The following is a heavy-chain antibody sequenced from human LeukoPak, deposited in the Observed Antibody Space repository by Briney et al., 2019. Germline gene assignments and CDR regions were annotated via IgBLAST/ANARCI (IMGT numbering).Heavy chain of an antibody. D-gene: IGHD3-3*01. CDR2: IYSGGKT. V-gene: IGHV3-66*01. J-gene: IGHJ4*02. Sequence: GGSLRLSCAASGFSVSSDYMSWVRQAPGKGLEWVSSIYSGGKTLYADSVKDRFTISRDNSENTLHLQMTSLRVEDTAVYYCARERQNKDFWSGGDYWGQGTLVTVSS. CDR3: ARERQNKDFWSGGDY. CDR1: GFSVSSDY.